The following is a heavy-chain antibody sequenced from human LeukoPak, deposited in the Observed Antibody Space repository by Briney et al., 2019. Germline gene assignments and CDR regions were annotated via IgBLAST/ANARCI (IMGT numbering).Heavy chain of an antibody. CDR2: IYHSGST. V-gene: IGHV4-38-2*02. D-gene: IGHD6-13*01. J-gene: IGHJ4*02. CDR3: AREQPIAAAGRIGDY. CDR1: GYSISSGYY. Sequence: SETLSLTCTVSGYSISSGYYWGWIRQPPGKGLEWIGSIYHSGSTYYNPSLKSRVTISVDTSKNQFSLKLSSVTAADTAVYYCAREQPIAAAGRIGDYWGQGTLVTVSS.